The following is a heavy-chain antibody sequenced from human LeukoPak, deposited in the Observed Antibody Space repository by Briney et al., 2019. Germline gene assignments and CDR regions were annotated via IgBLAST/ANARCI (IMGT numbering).Heavy chain of an antibody. CDR2: ISSSGSTI. V-gene: IGHV3-48*03. CDR3: AKEGFYCSGGSCYSFYYSYMDV. Sequence: GGSLRLSCAASGFTFSSYEMNWVRQAPGKGLEWVSYISSSGSTIYSADSVKGRFTISRDNSKNTLYLQMNSLRAEDTAVYYCAKEGFYCSGGSCYSFYYSYMDVWGKGTTVTVSS. D-gene: IGHD2-15*01. J-gene: IGHJ6*03. CDR1: GFTFSSYE.